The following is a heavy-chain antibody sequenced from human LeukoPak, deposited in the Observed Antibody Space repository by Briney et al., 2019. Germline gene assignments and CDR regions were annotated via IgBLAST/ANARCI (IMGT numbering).Heavy chain of an antibody. CDR2: INPNSGGT. CDR3: ARGTATYYYDSSGYYYTPADFDY. CDR1: GYTFTGYY. V-gene: IGHV1-2*02. Sequence: SVKVSCKASGYTFTGYYMHWVRQAPGQGLEWMGWINPNSGGTNYAQKFQGRVTMTRDTSISTAYMELSRLRSDDTAVYYCARGTATYYYDSSGYYYTPADFDYWGQGTLVTVSS. D-gene: IGHD3-22*01. J-gene: IGHJ4*02.